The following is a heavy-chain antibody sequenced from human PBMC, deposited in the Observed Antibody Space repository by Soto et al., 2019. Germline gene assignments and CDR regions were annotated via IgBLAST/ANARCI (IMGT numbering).Heavy chain of an antibody. J-gene: IGHJ6*02. CDR3: AKGVGPYYDFWTMDV. CDR2: ISHDGSNK. D-gene: IGHD3-3*01. CDR1: GFTFSRYG. Sequence: PGGSLRLSCAASGFTFSRYGMHWVRQAPGKGLEWVAVISHDGSNKWYGDSVRGRVTISRDNSKNTLYLQVDSLRPEDTAVYYCAKGVGPYYDFWTMDVWGQGTTVTVSS. V-gene: IGHV3-30*18.